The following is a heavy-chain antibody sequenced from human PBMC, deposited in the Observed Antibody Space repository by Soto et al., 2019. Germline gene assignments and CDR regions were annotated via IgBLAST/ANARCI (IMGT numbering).Heavy chain of an antibody. CDR1: GYTFINYH. V-gene: IGHV1-18*01. CDR3: AKSPRGEMATD. J-gene: IGHJ4*02. Sequence: QVQLVRSGGEVKKPGASVTVSCKASGYTFINYHITWVRQAPGQGLEWMAWINTYNGMTDYAQRFQGRVTMTRDTSTSTAYMELRNLGSDDTVVYFCAKSPRGEMATDWGQGTLVTVSS. D-gene: IGHD5-12*01. CDR2: INTYNGMT.